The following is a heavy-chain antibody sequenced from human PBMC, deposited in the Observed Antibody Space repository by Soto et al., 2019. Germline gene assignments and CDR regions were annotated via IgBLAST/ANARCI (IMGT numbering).Heavy chain of an antibody. J-gene: IGHJ4*02. CDR1: GFTFNNYC. D-gene: IGHD6-19*01. CDR2: ISGRGDKT. V-gene: IGHV3-23*01. CDR3: AKEWGSGWFRSDFDS. Sequence: EVQLLESGGDLVQPGGSLRLSCAASGFTFNNYCMSWVRQAPGKGLEWLAGISGRGDKTYYAHSVQGRFTISRDNAKKMLYQLMNRLRAEDTAEYFCAKEWGSGWFRSDFDSWGQGTLVTVSS.